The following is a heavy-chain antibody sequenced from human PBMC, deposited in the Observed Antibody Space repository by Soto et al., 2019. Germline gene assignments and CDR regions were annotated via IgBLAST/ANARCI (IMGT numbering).Heavy chain of an antibody. V-gene: IGHV1-69*01. D-gene: IGHD2-2*01. Sequence: QVQLVQSGAEVKKPGSSVKVSCKASGGTFSRYLISWVRQAPGQGLEWMGGIIPISGTADYAPKFQGRVTITADESTSTGYMELRSLTSEDTAVYYCARERSVGYCSTTTCPRPFYYFGMGVWGQGTTVTVSS. J-gene: IGHJ6*02. CDR1: GGTFSRYL. CDR3: ARERSVGYCSTTTCPRPFYYFGMGV. CDR2: IIPISGTA.